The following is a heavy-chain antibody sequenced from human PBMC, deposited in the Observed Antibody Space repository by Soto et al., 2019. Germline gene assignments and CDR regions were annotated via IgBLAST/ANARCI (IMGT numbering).Heavy chain of an antibody. CDR2: IKQDGSEK. Sequence: GGSLRLSCAASGFTFSSYWMSWVRQAPGKGLEWVANIKQDGSEKYYVDSVKGRFTISRDNAKNSLYLQMNSLRAEDTAVYYCASTAITIFGVVTDNGAFDILGQGTMVTVSS. D-gene: IGHD3-3*01. CDR3: ASTAITIFGVVTDNGAFDI. CDR1: GFTFSSYW. V-gene: IGHV3-7*01. J-gene: IGHJ3*02.